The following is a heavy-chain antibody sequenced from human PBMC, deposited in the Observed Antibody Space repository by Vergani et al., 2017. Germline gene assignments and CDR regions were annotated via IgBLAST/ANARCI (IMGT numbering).Heavy chain of an antibody. CDR2: IRSDESRR. J-gene: IGHJ4*03. V-gene: IGHV3-30*02. Sequence: QVQLVESGGGVVQPGGSLRLSCAASGFTFNSYGMHWVRQAPGKGLEWVASIRSDESRRYYGDSMEGPFTISRDNSKNTLYLQMKSLRPEDTAEYYCAKEGGGYCSGGTCYPEYWGQGTLVIVSS. D-gene: IGHD2-15*01. CDR3: AKEGGGYCSGGTCYPEY. CDR1: GFTFNSYG.